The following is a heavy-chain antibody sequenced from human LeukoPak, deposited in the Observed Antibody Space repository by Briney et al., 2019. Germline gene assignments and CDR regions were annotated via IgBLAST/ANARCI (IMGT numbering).Heavy chain of an antibody. CDR1: GIIVSNNY. V-gene: IGHV3-66*01. D-gene: IGHD1-26*01. Sequence: PGGSLRLSCAASGIIVSNNYMNWVRQAPGKGLEWVSLIYSGGDTDYADSVKGRFTISRDNAKNSLYLQMNSLRDEDTAVYYCARESADEGGAPWGQGTLVTVSS. J-gene: IGHJ5*02. CDR2: IYSGGDT. CDR3: ARESADEGGAP.